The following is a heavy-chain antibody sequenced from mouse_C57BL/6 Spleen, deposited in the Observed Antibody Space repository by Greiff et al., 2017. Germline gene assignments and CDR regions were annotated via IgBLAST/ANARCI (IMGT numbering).Heavy chain of an antibody. CDR3: ARKGAYYSNYYAMDY. V-gene: IGHV1-63*01. CDR2: IYPGGGYT. CDR1: GYTFTNYW. Sequence: QVQLQQSGAELVRPGTSVKMSCKASGYTFTNYWIGWAKQRPGHGLEWIGDIYPGGGYTNYNEKFKGKATLTADKSSSTAYMQFSSLTSEDSAIXYCARKGAYYSNYYAMDYWGQGTSVTVSS. J-gene: IGHJ4*01. D-gene: IGHD2-5*01.